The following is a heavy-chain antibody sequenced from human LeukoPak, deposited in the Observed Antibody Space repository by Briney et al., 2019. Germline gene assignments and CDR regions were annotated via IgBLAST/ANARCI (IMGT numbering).Heavy chain of an antibody. CDR1: GGSINSNY. Sequence: SETLSLTCIVSGGSINSNYWSWIRQPPGKGLEWIGHIYHSGSTNYNPSLKSRVTISVDTSQNQFSLKLTSVTAADTAVYYCARDQGDVEPAAIFDYWGQGTLVTVSS. V-gene: IGHV4-59*01. CDR3: ARDQGDVEPAAIFDY. D-gene: IGHD2-2*01. J-gene: IGHJ4*02. CDR2: IYHSGST.